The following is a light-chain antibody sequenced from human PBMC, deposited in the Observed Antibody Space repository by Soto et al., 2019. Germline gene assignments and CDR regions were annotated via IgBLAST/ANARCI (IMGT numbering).Light chain of an antibody. V-gene: IGLV2-14*02. CDR3: SSYTTNSSYV. Sequence: QSVLTQPASVSGSPGQSITISCTGTSSDVGSYNLVSWYQQHPGKAPKFMIYAVSSRPSGVSYRFSGSKSGNTASLTISGLQAEEEADYYCSSYTTNSSYVFGTGTKVTVL. CDR2: AVS. J-gene: IGLJ1*01. CDR1: SSDVGSYNL.